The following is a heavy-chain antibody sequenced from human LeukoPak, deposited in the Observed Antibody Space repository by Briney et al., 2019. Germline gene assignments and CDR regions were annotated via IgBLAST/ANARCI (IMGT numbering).Heavy chain of an antibody. J-gene: IGHJ4*02. Sequence: GGSLRLSCAASGFTFSNYAMTWVRQAPGKGLEWVSGISGSGSSTYYADSVKGRFTLSRDYPKNTLYLQMNSLRAEDTAVYYCARDLVSGDNRGQGTLVTVSS. CDR1: GFTFSNYA. CDR2: ISGSGSST. D-gene: IGHD6-6*01. CDR3: ARDLVSGDN. V-gene: IGHV3-23*01.